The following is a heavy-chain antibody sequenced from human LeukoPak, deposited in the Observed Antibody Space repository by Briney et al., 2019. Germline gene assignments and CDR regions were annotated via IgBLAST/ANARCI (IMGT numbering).Heavy chain of an antibody. Sequence: GRSLRLSCAASGFTFDDYAMHWVRQAPGKGLEWVSGISWNSGSIGYAESVKGRFTISRDNAKNSLYLQMNSLRAEDTALYYCAKDSSSWPFRDAFDIWGQGTMVTVSS. D-gene: IGHD6-13*01. J-gene: IGHJ3*02. CDR1: GFTFDDYA. CDR3: AKDSSSWPFRDAFDI. CDR2: ISWNSGSI. V-gene: IGHV3-9*01.